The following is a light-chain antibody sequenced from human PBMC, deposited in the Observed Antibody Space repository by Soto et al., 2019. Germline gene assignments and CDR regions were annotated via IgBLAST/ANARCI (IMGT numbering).Light chain of an antibody. CDR2: GAS. CDR3: QQLNSYPLT. CDR1: QSVSSSY. J-gene: IGKJ4*01. Sequence: EIVLTQSPGPLSLSPGERATLSCTSSQSVSSSYLAWYQQKPGQAPRLIIYGASSRATGIPDRFSGSGSGTDFTLTISRLEPEDVATYYCQQLNSYPLTLGGGTKVDIK. V-gene: IGKV3-20*01.